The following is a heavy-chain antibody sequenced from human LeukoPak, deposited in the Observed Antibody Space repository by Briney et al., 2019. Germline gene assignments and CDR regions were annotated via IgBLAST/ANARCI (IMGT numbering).Heavy chain of an antibody. D-gene: IGHD2-2*01. CDR1: GYTFTSYG. J-gene: IGHJ5*02. CDR2: ISAYNGNT. Sequence: ASVKVSCKASGYTFTSYGISWVRQAPGQGLEWMGWISAYNGNTNYAQKLQGRVTMTTDTSTSTAYMELRSLRSDDTAVYYCARAQVVPAAQGWFDPWGQGTLVTVSS. CDR3: ARAQVVPAAQGWFDP. V-gene: IGHV1-18*01.